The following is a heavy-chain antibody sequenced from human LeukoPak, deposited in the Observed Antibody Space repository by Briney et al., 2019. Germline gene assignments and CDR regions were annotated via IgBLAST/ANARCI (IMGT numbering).Heavy chain of an antibody. CDR3: ARGPLAARPPNYYMDV. CDR1: GGSLSGYY. Sequence: PSETLSLTCAVYGGSLSGYYWSWIRQPPGKGLEWIGEINHSGSTNDNPSLKSRVTISVDTSKSQFSLKLKSVIAADTAVYYCARGPLAARPPNYYMDVWGEGTTVTVSS. D-gene: IGHD6-6*01. CDR2: INHSGST. J-gene: IGHJ6*03. V-gene: IGHV4-34*01.